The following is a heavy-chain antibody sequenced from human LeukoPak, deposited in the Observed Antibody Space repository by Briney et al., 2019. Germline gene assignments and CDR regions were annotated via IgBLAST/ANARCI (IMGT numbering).Heavy chain of an antibody. V-gene: IGHV6-1*01. CDR1: GDSVSSNSAA. D-gene: IGHD2-2*02. Sequence: SQTLSLTCAISGDSVSSNSAAWNWIRQSPSRGLEWLGRTYYRSKWYNDYAVSVKSRITINPDTSKNQFSLQLNSVTPEDTAVYYCAGDRMLPAAIDYYYGMDVWGQGTTVTVSS. J-gene: IGHJ6*02. CDR2: TYYRSKWYN. CDR3: AGDRMLPAAIDYYYGMDV.